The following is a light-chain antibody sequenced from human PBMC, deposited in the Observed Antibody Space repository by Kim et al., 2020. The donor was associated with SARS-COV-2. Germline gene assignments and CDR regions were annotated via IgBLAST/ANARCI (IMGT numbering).Light chain of an antibody. CDR1: QSLNNN. J-gene: IGKJ2*01. V-gene: IGKV3-15*01. CDR3: QQYNSWPPYT. CDR2: GGT. Sequence: VSPGETATLSCRASQSLNNNLAWYQQRPGQAPRLLIYGGTIRATDLPARFSGSGSGTEFTLTISSLQSEDSAVYYCQQYNSWPPYTFGQGTKLEI.